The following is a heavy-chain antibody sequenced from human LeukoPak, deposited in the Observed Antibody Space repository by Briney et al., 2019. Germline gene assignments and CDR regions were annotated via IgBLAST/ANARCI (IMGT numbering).Heavy chain of an antibody. Sequence: ASVKVSCKASGYTFTGYYMHWVRQAPGQGLEWMGWINPNSGGTNYAQKFQGWVTMTRDTSISTAYMELSRLRSDDTAVYYCARLNGDYGDHVGFDYWGQRTLVTVSS. D-gene: IGHD4-17*01. CDR3: ARLNGDYGDHVGFDY. CDR1: GYTFTGYY. CDR2: INPNSGGT. J-gene: IGHJ4*02. V-gene: IGHV1-2*04.